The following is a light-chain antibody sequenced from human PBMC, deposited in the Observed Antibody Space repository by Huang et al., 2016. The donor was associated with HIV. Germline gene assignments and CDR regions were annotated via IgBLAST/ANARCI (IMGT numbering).Light chain of an antibody. V-gene: IGKV2-28*01. CDR1: QSLLYSNGNNY. CDR3: MQALQTPYT. J-gene: IGKJ2*01. CDR2: WGS. Sequence: DIVMTQSPLSLPVTPGEPASISCRSSQSLLYSNGNNYLDWYQQKPGQSPQLLINWGSNRASGVPDRFSGSGSGTDFTLKISRVEAEDVGVYYCMQALQTPYTFGQGTKLEIK.